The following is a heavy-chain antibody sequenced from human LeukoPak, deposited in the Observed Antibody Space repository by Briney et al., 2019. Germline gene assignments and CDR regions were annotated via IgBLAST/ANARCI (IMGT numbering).Heavy chain of an antibody. CDR1: GYTFTGYY. Sequence: ASVKVSCKASGYTFTGYYMHWVRQAPGQGLEWMGWINPNSGGTNYAQKFQGRVTMTRDKSISTAYMELSRLRSDDTAVYYCTRVIAVTGTLGWFDPWGQGTLVTVSS. V-gene: IGHV1-2*02. J-gene: IGHJ5*02. CDR2: INPNSGGT. CDR3: TRVIAVTGTLGWFDP. D-gene: IGHD6-19*01.